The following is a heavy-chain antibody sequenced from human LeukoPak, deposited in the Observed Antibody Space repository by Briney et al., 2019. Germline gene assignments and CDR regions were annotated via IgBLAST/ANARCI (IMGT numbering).Heavy chain of an antibody. V-gene: IGHV1-18*01. D-gene: IGHD4-17*01. CDR2: SSAYNGNT. Sequence: SVKVSCKASVYSFTSCCISWVRQAAAQGVDGMVWSSAYNGNTNYAQKLQGRVSITTDTSTSTAYMELRSLRSDDTAVYYCARDAMFDYGDYGDFDYWGQGTLVTVSS. CDR1: VYSFTSCC. CDR3: ARDAMFDYGDYGDFDY. J-gene: IGHJ4*02.